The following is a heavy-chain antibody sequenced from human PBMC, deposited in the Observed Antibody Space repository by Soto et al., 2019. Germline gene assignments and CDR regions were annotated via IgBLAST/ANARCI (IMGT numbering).Heavy chain of an antibody. CDR3: AKDIVRYPYGACDN. CDR2: ISYDGSNK. D-gene: IGHD5-18*01. V-gene: IGHV3-30*18. J-gene: IGHJ4*02. CDR1: GFTFSSYG. Sequence: QVQLVESGGAVVQPGKSLRLSCAASGFTFSSYGMYWIRQAPGKGLEWVAAISYDGSNKFHADSVKGRFTISRDNSQNTLYLQMNSLSTEDTAVYYCAKDIVRYPYGACDNWGQGALGTVSS.